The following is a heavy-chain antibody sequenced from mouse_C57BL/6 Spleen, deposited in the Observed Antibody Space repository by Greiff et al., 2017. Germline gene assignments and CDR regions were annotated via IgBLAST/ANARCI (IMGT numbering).Heavy chain of an antibody. J-gene: IGHJ3*01. CDR3: ARIHDYDERGAY. V-gene: IGHV2-2*01. Sequence: VKLVESGPGLVQPSQSLSITCTVSGFSLTSYGVHWVRQSPGKGLEWLGVIWSGGSTDYNAAFISRLSISKDNSKSQVFFKMNSLQADDTAIYYCARIHDYDERGAYGGQGTLVTVSA. CDR2: IWSGGST. CDR1: GFSLTSYG. D-gene: IGHD2-4*01.